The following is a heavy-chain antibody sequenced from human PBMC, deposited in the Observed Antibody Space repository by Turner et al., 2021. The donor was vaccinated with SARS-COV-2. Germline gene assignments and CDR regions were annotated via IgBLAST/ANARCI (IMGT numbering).Heavy chain of an antibody. CDR2: IYSGGST. Sequence: EVQLVESGGGLVRPGGSLRLSWAASGFTVSSNYMSWVRQAPGKGLEWVSVIYSGGSTYYADSVKGRFTISRDNSKNTLYLQMNGLRAEDTAMFYCARDLSDYWYFDLWGRGTLVTVSS. V-gene: IGHV3-66*01. CDR3: ARDLSDYWYFDL. J-gene: IGHJ2*01. CDR1: GFTVSSNY.